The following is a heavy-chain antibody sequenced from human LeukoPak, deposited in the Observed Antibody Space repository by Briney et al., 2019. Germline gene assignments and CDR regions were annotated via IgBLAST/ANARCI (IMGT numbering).Heavy chain of an antibody. CDR3: AVLVSSRYTRDSFDL. V-gene: IGHV3-74*01. D-gene: IGHD6-13*01. Sequence: GGSLRLSCAASGFSINTYWMHWVRQVPGKGLVWVSRLNGEGSITTYADSVRGLFTISRDNAKHTLYLQMNSLRAEDTAVFYCAVLVSSRYTRDSFDLWGQGTMVTVAS. J-gene: IGHJ3*01. CDR1: GFSINTYW. CDR2: LNGEGSIT.